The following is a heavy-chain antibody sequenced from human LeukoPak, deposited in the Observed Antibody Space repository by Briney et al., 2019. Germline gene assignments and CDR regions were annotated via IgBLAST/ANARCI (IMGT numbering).Heavy chain of an antibody. J-gene: IGHJ2*01. V-gene: IGHV4-59*08. Sequence: SETLSLTCTVSGGSISSYYWSWIRQPPGKGLEWIGYIYYSGSTNYNPSLKSRVTVSVDTSKNQFSLKLSSVAAADTAVYYCARQGGGFWYFDLWGRGTLVTVSS. D-gene: IGHD6-25*01. CDR2: IYYSGST. CDR3: ARQGGGFWYFDL. CDR1: GGSISSYY.